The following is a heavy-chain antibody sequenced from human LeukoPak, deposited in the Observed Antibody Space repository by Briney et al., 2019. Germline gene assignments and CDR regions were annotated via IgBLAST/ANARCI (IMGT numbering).Heavy chain of an antibody. J-gene: IGHJ4*02. CDR3: ARSYGYFDY. Sequence: SETLFLTCTVPGDSISSGGYYWSWIRQPPGKGLEWPGYIHHSGSTYNNPSLKCRVTTSEDTSKNQFSLKLNSVTAADTAVYYCARSYGYFDYWGQGTLVSVSS. V-gene: IGHV4-31*03. CDR2: IHHSGST. D-gene: IGHD3-16*01. CDR1: GDSISSGGYY.